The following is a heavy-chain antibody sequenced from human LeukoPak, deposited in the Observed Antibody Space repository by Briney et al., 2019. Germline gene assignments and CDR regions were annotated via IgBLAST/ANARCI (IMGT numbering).Heavy chain of an antibody. CDR1: GYTFTGYY. CDR2: INPNSGGT. Sequence: ASVKVSCKASGYTFTGYYMHWVRQAPGQGLEWMGWINPNSGGTNYAQKFQGRVTMTRDTSISTAYVELSRLRSDDTAVYYCARDMERAATHDFDYWGQGTLVTVSS. J-gene: IGHJ4*02. CDR3: ARDMERAATHDFDY. V-gene: IGHV1-2*02. D-gene: IGHD2-15*01.